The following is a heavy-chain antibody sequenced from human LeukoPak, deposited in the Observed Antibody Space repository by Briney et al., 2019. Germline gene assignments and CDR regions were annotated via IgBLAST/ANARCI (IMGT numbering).Heavy chain of an antibody. CDR1: GYTFTSYG. D-gene: IGHD3-9*01. Sequence: GASVKVSCKASGYTFTSYGISWVRQAPGQGLEWMGWISAYNGNTNYAQKLQGRVTMTTDTSTSTAYMELRSLRSDDTAVYYCARGAYFDWLGYYYYGMDVWGQGTTVTVSS. V-gene: IGHV1-18*01. CDR3: ARGAYFDWLGYYYYGMDV. CDR2: ISAYNGNT. J-gene: IGHJ6*02.